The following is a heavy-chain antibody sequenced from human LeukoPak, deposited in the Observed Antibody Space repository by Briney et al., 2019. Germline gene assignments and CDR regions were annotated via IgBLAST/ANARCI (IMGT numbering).Heavy chain of an antibody. J-gene: IGHJ4*02. V-gene: IGHV3-23*05. D-gene: IGHD1-26*01. CDR1: GFTFSSCA. CDR2: ISRSGKNT. CDR3: AKAPISGVGVPRSDY. Sequence: PGGSLRLSCVASGFTFSSCAMSWVRQAPGKGLEWVSAISRSGKNTYYEDSVKGRFTISRDNSENTLYLQIGSLGAEDTAVYYCAKAPISGVGVPRSDYWGEGTLVTVSS.